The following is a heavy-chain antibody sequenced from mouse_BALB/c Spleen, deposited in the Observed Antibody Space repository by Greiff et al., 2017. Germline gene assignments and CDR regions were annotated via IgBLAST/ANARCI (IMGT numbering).Heavy chain of an antibody. V-gene: IGHV5-17*02. D-gene: IGHD2-1*01. J-gene: IGHJ3*01. CDR2: ISSGSSTI. CDR3: ARSMNYGNYGFAY. CDR1: GFTFSSFG. Sequence: EVMLVESGGGLVQPGGSRKLSCAASGFTFSSFGMHWVRQAPEKGLEWVAYISSGSSTIYYADTVKGRFTISRDNPKNTLFLQMTSLRSEDTAMYYCARSMNYGNYGFAYWGQGTLVTVSA.